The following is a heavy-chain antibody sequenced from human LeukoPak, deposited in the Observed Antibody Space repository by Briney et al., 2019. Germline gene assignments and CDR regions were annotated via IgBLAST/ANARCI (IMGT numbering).Heavy chain of an antibody. CDR1: GFTFSSYA. CDR3: AKDRNYYYDSTLDWFDP. D-gene: IGHD3-22*01. CDR2: ISGSGGST. Sequence: GGSLRLSCAASGFTFSSYAMSWVRQAPGKGLEWVSAISGSGGSTYYADSVKGRFTISRDNPKNTLYLQMNSLRAEDTAVYYCAKDRNYYYDSTLDWFDPWGQGTLVTVSS. V-gene: IGHV3-23*01. J-gene: IGHJ5*02.